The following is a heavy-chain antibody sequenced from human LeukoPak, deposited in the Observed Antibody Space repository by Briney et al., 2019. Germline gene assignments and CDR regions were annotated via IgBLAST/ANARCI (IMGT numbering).Heavy chain of an antibody. V-gene: IGHV3-21*01. J-gene: IGHJ4*02. CDR3: AAHRDDFLTGYFDY. CDR2: ISSSSNYI. Sequence: GGSLRLSCAASGFTFSYYNMNWVRQAPGKGLEWVSSISSSSNYIYYADSVKGRFTISRDNARNSLYLQMNSLRAEDTAMYYCAAHRDDFLTGYFDYWGQGTLVTVSS. D-gene: IGHD3-9*01. CDR1: GFTFSYYN.